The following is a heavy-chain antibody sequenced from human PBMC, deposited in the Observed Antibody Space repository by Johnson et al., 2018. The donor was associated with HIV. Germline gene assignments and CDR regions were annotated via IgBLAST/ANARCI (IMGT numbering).Heavy chain of an antibody. CDR1: GFTFSSYG. V-gene: IGHV3-30*02. CDR2: IRYDGSDK. CDR3: AKDLYYDNSGYHYLTGGDGFDM. Sequence: QVQLVESGGGVVHPGGSLRLSCAASGFTFSSYGMHWVRQAPGKGLEWVAFIRYDGSDKNYVESLKGRFTISRDNSKNTLYVQMNILRTEDTAVYYCAKDLYYDNSGYHYLTGGDGFDMWGQGTMVTVSS. J-gene: IGHJ3*02. D-gene: IGHD3-22*01.